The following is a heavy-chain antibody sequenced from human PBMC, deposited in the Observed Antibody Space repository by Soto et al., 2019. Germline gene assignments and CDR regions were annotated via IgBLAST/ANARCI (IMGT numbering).Heavy chain of an antibody. J-gene: IGHJ6*02. CDR3: ARGSSIAGLYYGMDV. Sequence: SETLSVTCTVSGGSISSGGYYWPWIRQHPGKGLEWIGYNYYSGITYYNPSLKSRVTISLDTSKNQFSLKLSSVTAAGTAVYYCARGSSIAGLYYGMDVWGQGTTVTVSS. V-gene: IGHV4-31*03. CDR2: NYYSGIT. D-gene: IGHD6-6*01. CDR1: GGSISSGGYY.